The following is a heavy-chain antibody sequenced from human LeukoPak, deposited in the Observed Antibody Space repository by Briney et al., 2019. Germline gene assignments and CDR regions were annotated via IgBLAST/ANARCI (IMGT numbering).Heavy chain of an antibody. CDR2: LSGSGIST. CDR1: GFTLSGYA. J-gene: IGHJ4*02. Sequence: GGSLRLSCAASGFTLSGYAMSWVRQAPGKGLEWVSVLSGSGISTYNADSVKGRFTISRDNAKNSLYLQMNSLRAEDTAVYYCARDNRTHIAGDVFDYWGQGTLVTVSS. CDR3: ARDNRTHIAGDVFDY. V-gene: IGHV3-23*01. D-gene: IGHD7-27*01.